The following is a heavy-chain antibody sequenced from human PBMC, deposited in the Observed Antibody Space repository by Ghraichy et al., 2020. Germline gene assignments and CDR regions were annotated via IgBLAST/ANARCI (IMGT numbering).Heavy chain of an antibody. V-gene: IGHV3-30*18. CDR1: GFTFSIYG. D-gene: IGHD2-8*01. Sequence: GGSLRLSCAASGFTFSIYGMHWVRQAPAKGLEWVAAISYDGTITYFADSVKGRFSISRDNYENTLYLQMDSLGAEDTALYYCAKGRSYCANGGCYACGAMDVWGKGTTVTVSS. J-gene: IGHJ6*03. CDR3: AKGRSYCANGGCYACGAMDV. CDR2: ISYDGTIT.